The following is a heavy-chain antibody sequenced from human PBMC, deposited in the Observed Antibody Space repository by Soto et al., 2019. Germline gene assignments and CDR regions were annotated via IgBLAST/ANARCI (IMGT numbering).Heavy chain of an antibody. J-gene: IGHJ4*02. V-gene: IGHV1-18*01. CDR3: ARDPSTSRFDY. Sequence: GPSVKVSCKASGYTFTSHGVSWLRQAPGQGLEWLGWISTYSGIRNYARKFQDRVTMGSDTSTSTVYMELRSLTSNDTAMYYCARDPSTSRFDYWGQGTLVTVSS. CDR2: ISTYSGIR. CDR1: GYTFTSHG. D-gene: IGHD2-2*01.